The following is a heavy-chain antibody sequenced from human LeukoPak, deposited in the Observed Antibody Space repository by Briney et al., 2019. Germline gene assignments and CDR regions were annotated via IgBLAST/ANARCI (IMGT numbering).Heavy chain of an antibody. CDR2: INPNSGGT. J-gene: IGHJ4*02. Sequence: ASVKVSCKASGYTFTGYYMHWARQAPGQRLEWMGRINPNSGGTNYAQKLQGRVTMTTDTSTSTAYMELRSLRSDDTAVYFCARNVAAFVVVPAAADYWGQGTLVTVSS. V-gene: IGHV1-2*06. D-gene: IGHD2-2*01. CDR3: ARNVAAFVVVPAAADY. CDR1: GYTFTGYY.